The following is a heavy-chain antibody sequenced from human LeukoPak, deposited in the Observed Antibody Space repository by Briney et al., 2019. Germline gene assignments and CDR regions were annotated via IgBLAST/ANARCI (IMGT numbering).Heavy chain of an antibody. CDR3: AELGITMIGGV. D-gene: IGHD3-10*02. J-gene: IGHJ6*04. V-gene: IGHV3-48*04. Sequence: GGSLRLSCAASGFIFSSYNLNWVRQAPGKGLEWVSYISSGGSTIYYADSVKGRFTISRDNAKNSLYLQMNSLRAEDTAVYYCAELGITMIGGVWGKGTTVTISS. CDR1: GFIFSSYN. CDR2: ISSGGSTI.